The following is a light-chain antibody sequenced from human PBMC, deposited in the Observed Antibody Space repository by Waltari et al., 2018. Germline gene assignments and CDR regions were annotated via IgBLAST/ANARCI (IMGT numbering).Light chain of an antibody. CDR1: SSDIGSYNV. J-gene: IGLJ3*02. Sequence: QSALTQPASVSGSRGQSITISCTGSSSDIGSYNVVSWYQHHPGKAPKLLIYGVNNLPSGFSNRFCGSKSGNTASLTISGLQAEDEADYYCSSYAGSVVFGGGTKLTVL. V-gene: IGLV2-23*02. CDR3: SSYAGSVV. CDR2: GVN.